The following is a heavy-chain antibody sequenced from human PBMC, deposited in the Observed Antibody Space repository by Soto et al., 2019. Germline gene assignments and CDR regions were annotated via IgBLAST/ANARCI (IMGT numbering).Heavy chain of an antibody. D-gene: IGHD1-26*01. CDR3: ARHGITGSYYDAFDI. CDR2: IKYSGTT. Sequence: SATLTLTCTFPGCSITSNRCHWVWSRQPPGKGLEWIASIKYSGTTFYNPSLKSRVTLSVDTSKNQFALKLSSVTAAETAVYYCARHGITGSYYDAFDIWGQGTMVT. J-gene: IGHJ3*02. V-gene: IGHV4-39*01. CDR1: GCSITSNRCH.